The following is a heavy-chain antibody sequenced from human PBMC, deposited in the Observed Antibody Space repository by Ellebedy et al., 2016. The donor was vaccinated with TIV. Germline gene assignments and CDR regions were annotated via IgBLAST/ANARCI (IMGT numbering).Heavy chain of an antibody. CDR2: FIPLFATA. CDR3: ATDRQGLAAAGTWTY. Sequence: AASVKVSCKASGVTFTTYGVTWVRQAPGQGLEWLGGFIPLFATANYSQNFQGRVTITADLSTSTAYMELSSLRSDDMAEYFCATDRQGLAAAGTWTYWGQGTLVTVSS. J-gene: IGHJ4*02. V-gene: IGHV1-69*13. D-gene: IGHD6-13*01. CDR1: GVTFTTYG.